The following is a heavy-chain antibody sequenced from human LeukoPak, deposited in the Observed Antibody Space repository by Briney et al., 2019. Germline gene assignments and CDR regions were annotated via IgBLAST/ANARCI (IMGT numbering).Heavy chain of an antibody. CDR3: ARGTGTYYYDSSYDY. Sequence: ASVKVSCKASGYTFTSYYMHWVRQAPGQGLGWMGIINPSGGSTSYAQKFQGRVTMTRDTSTSTVYMELSSLRSEDTAVYYCARGTGTYYYDSSYDYWGQGTLVTVSS. V-gene: IGHV1-46*01. CDR2: INPSGGST. D-gene: IGHD3-22*01. J-gene: IGHJ4*02. CDR1: GYTFTSYY.